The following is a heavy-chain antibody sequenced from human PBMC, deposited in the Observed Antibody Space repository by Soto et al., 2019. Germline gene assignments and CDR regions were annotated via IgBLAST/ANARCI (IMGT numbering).Heavy chain of an antibody. CDR2: ISYDGSNK. Sequence: PGGSLRLSCAASGFTFSSYAMHWVRQAPGKGLEWVAVISYDGSNKHYADSVKGRFTISRDNSKNTLYLQMNSLGAEDTAVYYCARDAGLVVTTYYFDYWGQGTLVTVSS. CDR3: ARDAGLVVTTYYFDY. CDR1: GFTFSSYA. V-gene: IGHV3-30-3*01. D-gene: IGHD3-22*01. J-gene: IGHJ4*02.